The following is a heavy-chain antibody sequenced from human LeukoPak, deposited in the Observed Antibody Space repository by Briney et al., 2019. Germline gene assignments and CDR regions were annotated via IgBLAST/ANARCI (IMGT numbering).Heavy chain of an antibody. D-gene: IGHD1-26*01. CDR3: ARGSIVGATFDYFDY. Sequence: ASVKVSCKASGYTFTGYYIHWVRQAPGQGLEWMGWINPNSGGTNYAQKFRGRVTMTRDTSISTAYMDLGRLRSDDTAVYYCARGSIVGATFDYFDYWGQGTLVTVSS. J-gene: IGHJ4*02. CDR2: INPNSGGT. CDR1: GYTFTGYY. V-gene: IGHV1-2*02.